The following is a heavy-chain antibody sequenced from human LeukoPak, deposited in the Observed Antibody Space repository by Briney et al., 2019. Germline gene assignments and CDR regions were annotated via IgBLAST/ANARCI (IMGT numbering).Heavy chain of an antibody. CDR3: ARGTDDYGDSHFDY. J-gene: IGHJ4*02. V-gene: IGHV3-7*02. CDR2: IKQDGSEK. Sequence: GSLRLSFAASGFPFSSYWMSWVRPAPGKGLQWVASIKQDGSEKYYVDSVKGRFTISRDNAKNSLYLQMSSLRAEDTAVYCCARGTDDYGDSHFDYWGQGTLVTVSA. CDR1: GFPFSSYW. D-gene: IGHD4-17*01.